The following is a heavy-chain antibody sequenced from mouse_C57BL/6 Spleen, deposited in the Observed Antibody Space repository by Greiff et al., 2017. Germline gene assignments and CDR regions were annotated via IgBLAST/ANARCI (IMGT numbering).Heavy chain of an antibody. CDR3: ATLYYDYDIGY. CDR1: GYKFTDYY. CDR2: INPNNGGT. V-gene: IGHV1-26*01. Sequence: VQLQQSGPELVKPGASVKISCKASGYKFTDYYMNWVKQSHGKSLEWIGDINPNNGGTSYNQKFKGTATLTVDKSSSTAYMELRSLTSEDSAVYYCATLYYDYDIGYWCHGTTLSVSS. D-gene: IGHD2-4*01. J-gene: IGHJ2*01.